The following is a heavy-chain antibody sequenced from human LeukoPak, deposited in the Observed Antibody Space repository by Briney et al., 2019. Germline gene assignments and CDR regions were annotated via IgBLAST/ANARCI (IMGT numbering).Heavy chain of an antibody. CDR2: INTNTGGT. D-gene: IGHD3-10*01. J-gene: IGHJ3*02. V-gene: IGHV1-2*02. CDR3: ARGGSFHEFDI. Sequence: ASVKVSCKASGYRFTDYWIQWVRQAPGQGLEWMGWINTNTGGTVYAQKFQGRVTMTRDTSLTTSYVDLSRLTSDDTAVYYCARGGSFHEFDIWGQGTMVIVSS. CDR1: GYRFTDYW.